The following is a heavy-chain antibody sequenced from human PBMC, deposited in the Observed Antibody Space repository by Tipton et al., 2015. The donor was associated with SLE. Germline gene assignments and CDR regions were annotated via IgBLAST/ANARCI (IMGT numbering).Heavy chain of an antibody. D-gene: IGHD2-2*01. CDR2: IYYSGNT. CDR1: GGSISSYY. V-gene: IGHV4-59*08. CDR3: AGLGSRTYLTLDGFYLDY. J-gene: IGHJ4*02. Sequence: TLSLTCIVSGGSISSYYWTWIRQPPGKGLEWIGYIYYSGNTNYNPSLKSRVTLSVDTSKNHFSLRLSSVTAADTAVYYCAGLGSRTYLTLDGFYLDYWGQGILVTVSS.